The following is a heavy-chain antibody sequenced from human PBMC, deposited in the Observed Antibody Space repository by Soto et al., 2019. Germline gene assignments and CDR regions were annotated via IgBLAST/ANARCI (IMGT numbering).Heavy chain of an antibody. CDR1: GFTFSSYG. J-gene: IGHJ4*02. CDR3: AKSRTSHPLLGY. Sequence: GGSLRLSCAASGFTFSSYGMHWVRQAPGKGLEWVAVISYDGSNKYYADSVKGRFTISRDNSKNTLYLQMNSLRAEDTAVYYCAKSRTSHPLLGYRGQGTLVTVSS. V-gene: IGHV3-30*18. CDR2: ISYDGSNK. D-gene: IGHD2-2*01.